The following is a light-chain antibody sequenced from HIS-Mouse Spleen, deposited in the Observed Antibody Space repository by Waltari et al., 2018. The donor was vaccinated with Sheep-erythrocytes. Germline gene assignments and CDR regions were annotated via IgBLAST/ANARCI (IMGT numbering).Light chain of an antibody. CDR3: QSYDSSLSDV. J-gene: IGLJ1*01. Sequence: QSVLTQPPSVSGAPGQRVTISCTGSSSNIGAGYDVHWYQRLPGPAPKLLIYGNSHRPSGVPDRFSGSKSGTSASLAITGLQAEDEADYYCQSYDSSLSDVFGTGTKVTVL. V-gene: IGLV1-40*01. CDR2: GNS. CDR1: SSNIGAGYD.